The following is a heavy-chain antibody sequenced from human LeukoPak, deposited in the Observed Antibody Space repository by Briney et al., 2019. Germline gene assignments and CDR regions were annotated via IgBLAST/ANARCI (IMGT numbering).Heavy chain of an antibody. J-gene: IGHJ4*02. CDR2: INHSGST. Sequence: SETLSLTCAVYGGSFSGYYWSWIRQPPGKGLEWIGEINHSGSTNYNPSLKSRVTISVDTSKNQFSLKLSSVTAADTAVYYCARADDYLDYWGQGTLVTVSS. D-gene: IGHD5-24*01. CDR1: GGSFSGYY. CDR3: ARADDYLDY. V-gene: IGHV4-34*01.